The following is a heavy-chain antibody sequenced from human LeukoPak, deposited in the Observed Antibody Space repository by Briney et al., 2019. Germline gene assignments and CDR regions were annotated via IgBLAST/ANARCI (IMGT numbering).Heavy chain of an antibody. D-gene: IGHD1-7*01. CDR1: GFNFSSHA. CDR3: ARDTWQGTPNYFDS. V-gene: IGHV3-30*04. Sequence: RSGGSLRLSCAASGFNFSSHALHWVRQAPGQGLEWVAVISYDGKIKHYADSVKGRFSISRDNSKNTMYVQMNSLRPEDTAVYYCARDTWQGTPNYFDSWGQGTLVTVSS. CDR2: ISYDGKIK. J-gene: IGHJ5*01.